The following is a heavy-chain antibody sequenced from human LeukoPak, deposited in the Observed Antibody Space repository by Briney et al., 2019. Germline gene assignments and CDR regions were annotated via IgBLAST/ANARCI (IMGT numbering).Heavy chain of an antibody. J-gene: IGHJ6*03. CDR2: TRKKTNSYTT. CDR3: ARGTPPGGQQPYYYYMDV. Sequence: GGSLRLSCAASGFTFSDHYMDWVRQAPGKGLEWVGRTRKKTNSYTTEYAASVKGRFTISRDDSKNSLYLQMNSLKAEDTAVYYCARGTPPGGQQPYYYYMDVWGKGTTVTISS. CDR1: GFTFSDHY. D-gene: IGHD6-13*01. V-gene: IGHV3-72*01.